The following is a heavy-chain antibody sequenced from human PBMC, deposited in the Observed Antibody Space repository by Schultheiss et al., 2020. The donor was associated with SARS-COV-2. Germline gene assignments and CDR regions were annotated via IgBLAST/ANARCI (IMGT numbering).Heavy chain of an antibody. D-gene: IGHD6-19*01. Sequence: GESLKISCKASGYTFTGYYMHWVRQAPGQGLEWMGWINPNSGGTNYAQKFQGRVTMTTDTSTSTAYMELRSLRSDDTAVYYCARDLGRVAANWFDPWGQGTLVTVSS. CDR2: INPNSGGT. CDR1: GYTFTGYY. J-gene: IGHJ5*02. CDR3: ARDLGRVAANWFDP. V-gene: IGHV1-2*02.